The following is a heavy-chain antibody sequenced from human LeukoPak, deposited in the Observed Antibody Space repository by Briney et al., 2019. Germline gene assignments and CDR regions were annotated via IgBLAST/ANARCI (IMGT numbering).Heavy chain of an antibody. D-gene: IGHD3-9*01. V-gene: IGHV3-21*06. Sequence: GGSLGLSCAASGFTFNNYNMNWVRLAPGKGLEWVASISSRSTDIYYANSVEGRFTISRDNAKNSLHLQMNSLRAEDTAVYYCARGSYDILTGSYGAVDYFDYWGPGTLVTVSS. CDR3: ARGSYDILTGSYGAVDYFDY. CDR1: GFTFNNYN. J-gene: IGHJ4*02. CDR2: ISSRSTDI.